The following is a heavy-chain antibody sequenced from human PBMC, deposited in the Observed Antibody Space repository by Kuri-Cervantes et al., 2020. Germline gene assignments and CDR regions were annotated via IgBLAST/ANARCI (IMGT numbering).Heavy chain of an antibody. D-gene: IGHD5-18*01. CDR2: ISTHNGNT. V-gene: IGHV1-18*01. CDR1: GYTFTNYG. Sequence: ASVKVSCKASGYTFTNYGISWVRQAPGQGLEWMGWISTHNGNTKYAQKLQGRVTVTTDTSASTAYMELRSLRSDDTAVYYCARVVVTAIGGWFVPWGPGTLVTVSS. J-gene: IGHJ5*02. CDR3: ARVVVTAIGGWFVP.